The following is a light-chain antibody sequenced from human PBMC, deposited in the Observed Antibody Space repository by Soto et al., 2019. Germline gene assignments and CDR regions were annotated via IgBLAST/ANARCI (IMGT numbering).Light chain of an antibody. J-gene: IGLJ2*01. CDR3: SSYTSSSTPV. CDR1: SSDVGGYNY. CDR2: DVS. Sequence: QSVLTQPASVSGSPGQSITISCTGTSSDVGGYNYVSWYQQHPGIAPKLMIYDVSDRPSGVSNRFSGSKSGDTASLTISGLQAEDEADYYCSSYTSSSTPVFGGGTKLTVL. V-gene: IGLV2-14*01.